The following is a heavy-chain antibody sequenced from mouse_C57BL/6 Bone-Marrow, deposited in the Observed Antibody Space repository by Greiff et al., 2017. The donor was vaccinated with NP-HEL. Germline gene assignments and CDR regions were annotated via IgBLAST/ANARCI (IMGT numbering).Heavy chain of an antibody. CDR2: IYPGDGDT. Sequence: QVQLQQFGAELVKPGASVKISCKASGYAFSSYWMNWVKERPGKGLEWIGQIYPGDGDTKYNGKFKGKATLTADKSSSTAYMQVSSLTSEDSAVYFCARGDYGSSRFGYAMDYWGQGTSVTVSS. D-gene: IGHD1-1*01. CDR3: ARGDYGSSRFGYAMDY. V-gene: IGHV1-80*01. J-gene: IGHJ4*01. CDR1: GYAFSSYW.